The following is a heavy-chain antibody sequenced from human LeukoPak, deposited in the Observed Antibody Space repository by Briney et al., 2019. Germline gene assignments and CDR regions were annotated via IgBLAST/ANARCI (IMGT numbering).Heavy chain of an antibody. CDR2: ICVGGSDI. J-gene: IGHJ3*02. CDR3: ARHLSTDRVAYDI. Sequence: GGSLQISGQGSGSTFSTYWFGGGRPLPGKGLEWMGLICVGGSDINYSPSFQCQFSISVDKSISTAYLQWSSLKASDTAMYYCARHLSTDRVAYDIWGQGTMVTVSS. CDR1: GSTFSTYW. V-gene: IGHV5-51*01.